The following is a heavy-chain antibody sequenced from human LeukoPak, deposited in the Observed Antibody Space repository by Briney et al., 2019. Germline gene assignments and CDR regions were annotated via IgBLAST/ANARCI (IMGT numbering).Heavy chain of an antibody. V-gene: IGHV4-59*08. J-gene: IGHJ5*02. CDR3: AGSMAAEGPTHNWFDP. CDR2: ISYSGST. CDR1: GGSISSYY. D-gene: IGHD6-13*01. Sequence: PSETLSLTCTVSGGSISSYYWSWIRQPPGKGLEWIGYISYSGSTKYNPSLKSRVTVSVDTSKNQFSLKLTSVTAADTAVYFCAGSMAAEGPTHNWFDPWGQGTLVTVSS.